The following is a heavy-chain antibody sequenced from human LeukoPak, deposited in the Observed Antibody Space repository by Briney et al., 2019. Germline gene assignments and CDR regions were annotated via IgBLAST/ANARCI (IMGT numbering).Heavy chain of an antibody. CDR3: ARYGSGSYYYYCMDV. CDR2: IYYSGST. J-gene: IGHJ6*03. D-gene: IGHD3-10*01. CDR1: GGSMSSSSYY. Sequence: SETLSLTCTVSGGSMSSSSYYWGWIRQPPGKGLEWIGSIYYSGSTNYNPSLKSRVTISVDTSKNQFSLKLSSATAADTAVYYCARYGSGSYYYYCMDVWGKGTTVTVSS. V-gene: IGHV4-39*07.